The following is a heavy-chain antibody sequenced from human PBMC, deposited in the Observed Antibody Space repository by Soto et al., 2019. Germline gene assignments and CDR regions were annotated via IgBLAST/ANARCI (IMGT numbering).Heavy chain of an antibody. D-gene: IGHD2-8*01. CDR2: INHSGST. V-gene: IGHV4-34*01. CDR3: ARGHMGVLMVYAKYAGWFDP. CDR1: GGSFSGYY. J-gene: IGHJ5*02. Sequence: SETLSLTCAVYGGSFSGYYWSWIRQPPGKGLEWIGEINHSGSTNYNPSLKSRVTISVDTSKNQFSLKLSSVTAADTAVYYCARGHMGVLMVYAKYAGWFDPWGQGTLVTVSS.